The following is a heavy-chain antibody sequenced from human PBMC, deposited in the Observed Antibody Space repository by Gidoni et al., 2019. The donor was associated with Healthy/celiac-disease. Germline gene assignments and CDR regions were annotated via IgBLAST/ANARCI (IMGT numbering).Heavy chain of an antibody. CDR2: IYSGGST. V-gene: IGHV3-66*01. J-gene: IGHJ3*02. CDR3: ARYCGGDCYSYDAFDI. D-gene: IGHD2-21*02. Sequence: EVQLVESGAGLVKHGGSLRLSCAASGFPLISNYMSWVRQAPGKGLVWVSVIYSGGSTYYADSVKGRFTISRDNSKNTLYLQMNSLRAEDTAVYYCARYCGGDCYSYDAFDIWGQGTMVTVSS. CDR1: GFPLISNY.